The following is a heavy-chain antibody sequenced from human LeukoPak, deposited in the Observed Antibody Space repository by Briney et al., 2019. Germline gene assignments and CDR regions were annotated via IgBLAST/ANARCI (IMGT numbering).Heavy chain of an antibody. CDR3: ASSLYRGAADAFDI. V-gene: IGHV4-61*02. CDR2: IYKSGNT. CDR1: GGSISSGSYY. J-gene: IGHJ3*02. Sequence: SETLSLTCTVSGGSISSGSYYWSWIRQPAGKGLEWVGRIYKSGNTNYNPSLKSRVTISEDTSKNQFSLKLTSVTAADTAVYFCASSLYRGAADAFDIWGQGTMVTVSS. D-gene: IGHD3-10*01.